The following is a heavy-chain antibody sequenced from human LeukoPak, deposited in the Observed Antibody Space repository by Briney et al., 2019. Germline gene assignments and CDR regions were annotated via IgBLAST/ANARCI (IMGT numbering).Heavy chain of an antibody. CDR3: ARVRINCNGGNCYSEHFDY. J-gene: IGHJ4*02. CDR2: IYYSGNT. Sequence: PSETLSLTCTVSGGSIRSYYWSWIRQPPGKGLEWIGYIYYSGNTHYNPSLRSRVTISVDTSKNQFSLKLNSVTAADTAVYYCARVRINCNGGNCYSEHFDYWGQGTLVTVSS. CDR1: GGSIRSYY. D-gene: IGHD2-15*01. V-gene: IGHV4-59*01.